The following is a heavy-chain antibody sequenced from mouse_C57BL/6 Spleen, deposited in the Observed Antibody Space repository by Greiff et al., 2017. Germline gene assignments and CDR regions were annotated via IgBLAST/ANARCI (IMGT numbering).Heavy chain of an antibody. CDR1: GYSFTSYY. CDR3: ARGNDYGDGLFAY. V-gene: IGHV1-66*01. J-gene: IGHJ3*01. CDR2: IYPGSGNT. Sequence: QVQLQQSGPELVKPGASVKISCKASGYSFTSYYIHWVKQRPGQGLEWIGWIYPGSGNTKYNEKFKGKATLTADTSSSTAYMQLSSLTSEDSAVYYCARGNDYGDGLFAYWGQGTLVTVSA. D-gene: IGHD2-4*01.